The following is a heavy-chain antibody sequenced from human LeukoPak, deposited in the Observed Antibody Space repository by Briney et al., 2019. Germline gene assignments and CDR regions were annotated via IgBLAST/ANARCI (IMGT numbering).Heavy chain of an antibody. D-gene: IGHD5-12*01. J-gene: IGHJ6*02. V-gene: IGHV3-33*01. Sequence: PGGSLRLSCAASGFTFSSYGMHWVRQAPGKGLEWVAVIWYDGSNKYYPDSVKGRFTISRDNSKNTLYLQMNSLRAEDTAVYYCARDFKVATIWVYYGMDVWGQGTTVTVSS. CDR3: ARDFKVATIWVYYGMDV. CDR2: IWYDGSNK. CDR1: GFTFSSYG.